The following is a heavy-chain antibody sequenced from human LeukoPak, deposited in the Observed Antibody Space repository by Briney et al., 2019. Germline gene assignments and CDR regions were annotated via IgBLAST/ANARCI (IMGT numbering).Heavy chain of an antibody. Sequence: GGSLRLSCGVSGFTFSSYGMSWVRQAPGKGLEWVSAISGSGGSTYYADSVKGRFTISRDNSKNTLYLQMNSLRAEDTAVYYCAKGSRHILTGYYVYYYYYMDVWGKGTTVTISS. J-gene: IGHJ6*03. CDR2: ISGSGGST. V-gene: IGHV3-23*01. CDR3: AKGSRHILTGYYVYYYYYMDV. D-gene: IGHD3-9*01. CDR1: GFTFSSYG.